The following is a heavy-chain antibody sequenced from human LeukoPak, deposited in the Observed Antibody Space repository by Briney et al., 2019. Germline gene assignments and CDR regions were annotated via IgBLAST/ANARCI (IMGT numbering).Heavy chain of an antibody. D-gene: IGHD3-22*01. CDR2: FDPEDGET. CDR1: GYTLTELS. J-gene: IGHJ4*02. V-gene: IGHV1-24*01. CDR3: VTDPLHYYDSSGYLTSLDY. Sequence: GASVKVSCKVSGYTLTELSMHWVRQAPGKGLEWMGGFDPEDGETIYAQKFQGRVTMTEDTSTDTAYMELSSLRSEDTAVYYCVTDPLHYYDSSGYLTSLDYWGQGTLVTVSS.